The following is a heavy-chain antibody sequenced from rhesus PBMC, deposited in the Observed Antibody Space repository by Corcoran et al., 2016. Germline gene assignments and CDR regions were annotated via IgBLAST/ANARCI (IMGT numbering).Heavy chain of an antibody. Sequence: VQLQESGPGLVKPSETLSLTCAVSGYSISSTYWNWLRQPPGKGMEGIGSIYGSGGSNYLNPAHKSRVTLSVDTSKNQFSLKLSSVTAADTAVYYCARAGSGSHRVLYYFDYWGQGVLVTVSS. CDR2: IYGSGGSN. CDR1: GYSISSTY. V-gene: IGHV4S14*01. D-gene: IGHD3-16*01. J-gene: IGHJ4*01. CDR3: ARAGSGSHRVLYYFDY.